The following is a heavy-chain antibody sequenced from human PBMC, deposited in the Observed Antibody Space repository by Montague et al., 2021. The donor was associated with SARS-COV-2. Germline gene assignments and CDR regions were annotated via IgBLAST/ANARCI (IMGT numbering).Heavy chain of an antibody. CDR1: GGSINSNDYY. Sequence: SETLSLTCTVSGGSINSNDYYWSWIRQPPGKGLEWIAEINHCGTTNYNFNPSLRSRVTISVDTSKSQFSLKLSSVTAADTGVYYCARWDPQTLTLIGLRGKSASDYWGQGTLVTVSS. CDR3: ARWDPQTLTLIGLRGKSASDY. J-gene: IGHJ4*02. V-gene: IGHV4-30-4*02. D-gene: IGHD4-23*01. CDR2: INHCGTT.